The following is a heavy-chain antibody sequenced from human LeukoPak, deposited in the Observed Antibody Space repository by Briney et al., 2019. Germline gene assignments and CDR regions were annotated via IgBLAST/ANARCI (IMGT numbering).Heavy chain of an antibody. J-gene: IGHJ6*04. CDR1: GFTFSSYS. Sequence: GGSLRLSCAASGFTFSSYSMNWVRQAPGKGLEWVSSISSGSTYLHYADSVKGRFTISRDNAKNSLYLQMNSLRAEDTAVYYCARPIVADFYYGLDVWGKGTTVTVSS. V-gene: IGHV3-21*06. D-gene: IGHD6-13*01. CDR3: ARPIVADFYYGLDV. CDR2: ISSGSTYL.